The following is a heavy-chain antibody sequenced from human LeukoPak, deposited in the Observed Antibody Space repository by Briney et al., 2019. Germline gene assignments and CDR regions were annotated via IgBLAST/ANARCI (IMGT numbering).Heavy chain of an antibody. CDR2: IYYSGSS. D-gene: IGHD3-10*01. CDR3: ARQIGGWFGELLFWFDP. V-gene: IGHV4-59*08. J-gene: IGHJ5*02. Sequence: SETLSLTCTVSGGSISSYYWSWIRQPPGKGLEWIGYIYYSGSSNYNPSLKSRVTISVVTCTNQFSLKLSSVTAVDTAVYYCARQIGGWFGELLFWFDPWGQGTLVTVSS. CDR1: GGSISSYY.